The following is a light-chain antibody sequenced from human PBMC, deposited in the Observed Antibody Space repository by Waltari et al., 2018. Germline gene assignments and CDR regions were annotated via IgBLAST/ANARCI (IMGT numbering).Light chain of an antibody. J-gene: IGLJ3*02. CDR3: QSYDTSLSVV. Sequence: QSVLTQPPSVSGAPGQRVTISCTGSGSNIGAGYDVHWYQQLPRAAPKLLIYGGTSRPLGFPDRFFGSTSGTSASLAIIGLQAEDEADYYCQSYDTSLSVVFGGGTKVTVL. CDR1: GSNIGAGYD. CDR2: GGT. V-gene: IGLV1-40*01.